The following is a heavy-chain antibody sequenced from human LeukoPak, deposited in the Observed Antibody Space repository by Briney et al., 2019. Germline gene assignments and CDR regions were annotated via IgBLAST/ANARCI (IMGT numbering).Heavy chain of an antibody. D-gene: IGHD1-26*01. CDR1: GGSISSYY. CDR3: ATLGFCTSGSCYDSYGMAV. CDR2: IYTSGST. V-gene: IGHV4-4*07. J-gene: IGHJ6*02. Sequence: SETLALTCTVSGGSISSYYWSWIRQPAGKGLEWIGRIYTSGSTNHNPSLKRRVTMSVDTSTNPFSLKVPSVTAADTALYYCATLGFCTSGSCYDSYGMAVWGQGTPVTVSS.